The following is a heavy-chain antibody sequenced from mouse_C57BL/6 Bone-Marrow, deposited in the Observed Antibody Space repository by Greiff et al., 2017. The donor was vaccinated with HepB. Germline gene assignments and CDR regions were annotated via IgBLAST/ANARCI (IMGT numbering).Heavy chain of an antibody. CDR1: GYTFTSYW. CDR3: ARGTSSYPAWFAY. J-gene: IGHJ3*01. D-gene: IGHD3-3*01. V-gene: IGHV1-61*01. Sequence: QVQLQQPGAELVRPGSSVKLSCKASGYTFTSYWMDWVKQRPGQGLEWIGNIYPSDSETHYNQKFKDKATLTVDKSSSTAYMQLSSLTSEDSAVYYCARGTSSYPAWFAYWGQGTLVTVSA. CDR2: IYPSDSET.